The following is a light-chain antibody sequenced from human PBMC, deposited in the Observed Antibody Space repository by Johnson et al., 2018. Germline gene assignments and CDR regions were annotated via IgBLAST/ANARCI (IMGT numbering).Light chain of an antibody. CDR2: ENN. CDR1: SSNIGNNY. Sequence: QSVLTQPPSVSAAPGQKVTISCSGSSSNIGNNYVSWYQQLPGTAPKLLIYENNKRPSGIPDRFSGSKSGTSATLGITGPQTGDAADYYCGTWANRLSAGNVFGTGTKVTVL. J-gene: IGLJ1*01. V-gene: IGLV1-51*02. CDR3: GTWANRLSAGNV.